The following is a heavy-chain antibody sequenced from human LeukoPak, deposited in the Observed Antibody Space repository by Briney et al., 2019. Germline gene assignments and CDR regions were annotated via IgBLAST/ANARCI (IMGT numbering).Heavy chain of an antibody. J-gene: IGHJ4*02. CDR1: GGSISSSSYY. D-gene: IGHD5-18*01. Sequence: SETLSPTCTVSGGSISSSSYYWGWIRQPPGKGLEWIGSIYYSGSTYYNPSLKSRVTISVDTSKNQFSLKLSSVTAADTAVYYCARRRQLWPFDYWGQGTLVTVSS. V-gene: IGHV4-39*01. CDR2: IYYSGST. CDR3: ARRRQLWPFDY.